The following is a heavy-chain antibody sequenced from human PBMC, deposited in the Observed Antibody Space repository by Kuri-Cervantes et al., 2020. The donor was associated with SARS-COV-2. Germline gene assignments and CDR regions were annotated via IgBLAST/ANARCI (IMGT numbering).Heavy chain of an antibody. CDR3: ARHAYCYSTDCLTHYFYYMDV. J-gene: IGHJ6*03. CDR2: IYPSDSDT. Sequence: GGSLRLSCKGSGYSFTSYWIGWVRQMPGKGLEWMGVIYPSDSDTRYSPSFQGQVTISVDKSISTAYLQWNSLKASDTAMYYCARHAYCYSTDCLTHYFYYMDVWGKGTTVTVSS. D-gene: IGHD2/OR15-2a*01. V-gene: IGHV5-51*01. CDR1: GYSFTSYW.